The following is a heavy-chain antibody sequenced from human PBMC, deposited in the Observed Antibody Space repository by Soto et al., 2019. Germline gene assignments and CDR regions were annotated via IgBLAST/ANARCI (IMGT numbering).Heavy chain of an antibody. CDR2: INHSGGA. J-gene: IGHJ4*02. Sequence: QVHLQQWGAGLLKPSETLSLTCAVYGGSFSGYFWNWVRQPPGKGLEWIGEINHSGGANYNPSLKSRVTISVDSYDNHFSLRLNSVTAADTALYFCARASASSLVRGAVINWGRGTQVTVSS. V-gene: IGHV4-34*01. CDR3: ARASASSLVRGAVIN. D-gene: IGHD3-10*01. CDR1: GGSFSGYF.